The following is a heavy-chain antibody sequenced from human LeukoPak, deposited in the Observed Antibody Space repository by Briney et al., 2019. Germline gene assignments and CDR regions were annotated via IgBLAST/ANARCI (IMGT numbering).Heavy chain of an antibody. D-gene: IGHD1-14*01. CDR1: GFTVSINY. V-gene: IGHV3-53*01. Sequence: PGGSLRLSCAASGFTVSINYMSWVRQAPGKGPEWVSLIDSGGNTYYADSVKGRFTISRDNSKNTLYLQMNSLRAEDTAVYYCARVAFRSSSYISGIDYWGQGTLVTVSS. CDR2: IDSGGNT. J-gene: IGHJ4*02. CDR3: ARVAFRSSSYISGIDY.